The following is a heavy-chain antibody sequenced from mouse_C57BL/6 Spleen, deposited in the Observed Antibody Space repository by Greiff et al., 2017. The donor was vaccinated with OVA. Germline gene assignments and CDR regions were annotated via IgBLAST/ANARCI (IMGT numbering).Heavy chain of an antibody. J-gene: IGHJ4*01. CDR1: GYTLTSYD. CDR2: IYPRDGST. Sequence: QVHVKQSGPELVKPGASVKLSCKASGYTLTSYDINWVKQRPGQGLEWIGWIYPRDGSTKYNEKFKGKATLTVDTSSSTAYMELHSLTSEDSAVYFCAREDGYAMDYWGQGTSVTVSS. CDR3: AREDGYAMDY. D-gene: IGHD2-3*01. V-gene: IGHV1-85*01.